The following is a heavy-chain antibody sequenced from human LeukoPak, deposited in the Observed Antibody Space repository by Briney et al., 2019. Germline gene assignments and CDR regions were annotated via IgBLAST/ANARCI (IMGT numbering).Heavy chain of an antibody. Sequence: ASETLSLTCAVSGGSTIDSYWSWIRQPPGKGLEWIGYTSYSGSTNYNPSLESRVTISIDTSKDHFSLKLTSVTAADTAVYYCVRRSYFDHWGQGTLVTVSS. CDR2: TSYSGST. V-gene: IGHV4-59*08. CDR1: GGSTIDSY. J-gene: IGHJ4*02. CDR3: VRRSYFDH.